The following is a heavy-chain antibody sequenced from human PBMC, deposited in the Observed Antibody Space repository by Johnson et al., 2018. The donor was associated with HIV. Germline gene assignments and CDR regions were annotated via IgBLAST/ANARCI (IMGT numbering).Heavy chain of an antibody. CDR1: GFTFSSYA. D-gene: IGHD1-1*01. CDR2: VSFDGNNK. CDR3: AREVSILEGAFDI. J-gene: IGHJ3*02. Sequence: QEQLVESGGGVVQPGKSLRLSCAASGFTFSSYAMHWVRQAPGKGLEWVTVVSFDGNNKNYADSMKGRFTISRDNSKNTLYLQMNSLRAEETAVYYCAREVSILEGAFDIWGQGTMVIVSS. V-gene: IGHV3-30*04.